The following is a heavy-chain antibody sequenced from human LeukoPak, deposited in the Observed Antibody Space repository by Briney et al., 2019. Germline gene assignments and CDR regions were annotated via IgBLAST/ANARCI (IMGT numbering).Heavy chain of an antibody. Sequence: SETLSLTCAVYGGAFSGYYWSWIRQPPGKGLEWIGEINHSGSTNYNPSLKSRVTISVHTSKNQFSLKLSSVTAADTAAYYCARCMVRGVILNWGQGTLVTVSS. CDR1: GGAFSGYY. D-gene: IGHD3-10*01. J-gene: IGHJ4*02. CDR2: INHSGST. CDR3: ARCMVRGVILN. V-gene: IGHV4-34*09.